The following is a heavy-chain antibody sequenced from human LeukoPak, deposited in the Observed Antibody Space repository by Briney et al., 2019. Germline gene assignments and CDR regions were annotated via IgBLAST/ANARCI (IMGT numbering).Heavy chain of an antibody. V-gene: IGHV3-43*02. CDR3: AKVPRYCSGGSCYSGIFDY. D-gene: IGHD2-15*01. Sequence: GSLRLSCAASGFTFDDYAMHWVRQAPGKGLEWVSLISGDGGSTYYADSVKGRFTISRDNSKNSLYLQMNSLRTEDTALYYCAKVPRYCSGGSCYSGIFDYWGQGTLVTVSS. J-gene: IGHJ4*02. CDR1: GFTFDDYA. CDR2: ISGDGGST.